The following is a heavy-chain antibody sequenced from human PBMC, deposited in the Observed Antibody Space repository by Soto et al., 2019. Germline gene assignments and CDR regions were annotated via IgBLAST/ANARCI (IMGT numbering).Heavy chain of an antibody. Sequence: SETLSLTCAVYGWSFSDYYWTWIRQPPGTGLEWIGEINHSGSTNYNPSLKSRVTISVDTSRNQFSLKLTSVTAADTAVYYCARDKITGLFDYWGQGALVT. CDR1: GWSFSDYY. D-gene: IGHD2-8*02. CDR3: ARDKITGLFDY. V-gene: IGHV4-34*01. CDR2: INHSGST. J-gene: IGHJ4*02.